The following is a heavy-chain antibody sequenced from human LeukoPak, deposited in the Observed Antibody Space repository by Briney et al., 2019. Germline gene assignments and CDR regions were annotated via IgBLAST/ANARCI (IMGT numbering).Heavy chain of an antibody. Sequence: GRSLRLSCAASGFTFDDYAMHWVRQAPGKGLEWVSGISWNSGSIGYADSVKGRFTISRDNAKNSLYLQMNSLRAEDTAVYYCAIKRAYYYDSSALRGAFDIWGQGTMVTVSS. V-gene: IGHV3-9*01. CDR1: GFTFDDYA. CDR2: ISWNSGSI. J-gene: IGHJ3*02. CDR3: AIKRAYYYDSSALRGAFDI. D-gene: IGHD3-22*01.